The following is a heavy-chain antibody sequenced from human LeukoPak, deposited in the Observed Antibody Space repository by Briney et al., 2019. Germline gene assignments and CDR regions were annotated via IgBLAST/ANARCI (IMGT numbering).Heavy chain of an antibody. J-gene: IGHJ5*02. CDR3: AREATMVRGISWFDP. CDR2: IYYSGST. CDR1: GGSISSYY. D-gene: IGHD3-10*01. V-gene: IGHV4-59*01. Sequence: QPSETLSLTCTVSGGSISSYYWSWIRQPPGKGLEWIGYIYYSGSTNYNPSLKSRVTISVDTSKNQFSLKLSSVTAADTAVYYCAREATMVRGISWFDPWGQGTLVTVSS.